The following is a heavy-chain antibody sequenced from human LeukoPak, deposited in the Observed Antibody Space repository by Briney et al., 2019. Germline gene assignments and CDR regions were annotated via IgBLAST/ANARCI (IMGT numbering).Heavy chain of an antibody. D-gene: IGHD2-21*01. Sequence: PGGSLRLSCAASGFTFSSYWMSWVRQAPGKGLEWVANIKQDGSEKYYVDSVKGRFTISRDNSKNTLYLQMNSLRAEDTAVYYCAKDQPTDIVGIAPYYYGMDVWGKGTTVTVSS. CDR1: GFTFSSYW. J-gene: IGHJ6*04. CDR2: IKQDGSEK. V-gene: IGHV3-7*03. CDR3: AKDQPTDIVGIAPYYYGMDV.